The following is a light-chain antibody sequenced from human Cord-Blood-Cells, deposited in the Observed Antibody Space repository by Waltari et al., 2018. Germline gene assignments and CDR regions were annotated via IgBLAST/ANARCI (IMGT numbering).Light chain of an antibody. V-gene: IGLV2-14*01. Sequence: QSALTQPASVSGSPGQSITISCTGTSSDVGGYNYVSWYQQHPGKAPKLMIYDVSNRPSRVSNVVSCSESGNTASLASFGLQAEDEADYYCSSYTSSSHVIGTGTKVTVL. CDR3: SSYTSSSHV. CDR2: DVS. CDR1: SSDVGGYNY. J-gene: IGLJ1*01.